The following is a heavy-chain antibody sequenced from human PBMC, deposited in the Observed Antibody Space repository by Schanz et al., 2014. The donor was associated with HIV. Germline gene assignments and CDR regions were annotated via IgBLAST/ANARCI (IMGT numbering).Heavy chain of an antibody. D-gene: IGHD7-27*01. V-gene: IGHV3-33*08. CDR3: ANGPGPLQHSDYYSGMDV. CDR2: IWYDGSNK. J-gene: IGHJ6*02. Sequence: QVQLVESGGGVVQPGRSLRLSCAASGFTFSSYGMHWVRQAPGKGLEWVAVIWYDGSNKYYADSVKGRFTISKDNSKNTLYLQMNSLRAQDTAVYYCANGPGPLQHSDYYSGMDVWGQGTTVTVSS. CDR1: GFTFSSYG.